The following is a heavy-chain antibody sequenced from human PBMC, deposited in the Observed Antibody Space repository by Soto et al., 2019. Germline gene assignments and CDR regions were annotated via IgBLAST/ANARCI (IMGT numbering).Heavy chain of an antibody. Sequence: QVQLVQSGAEVKKPGASVKVSCKASGYTFTGYYMHWVRQAPGQELEWMGWINPNSGGTNYAQKFQGWVTMTRDTSISTAYMELSRLRSDDTAVYYCARLYCSSTSCRHNWFDPWGQGTLVTVSS. D-gene: IGHD2-2*01. V-gene: IGHV1-2*04. J-gene: IGHJ5*02. CDR3: ARLYCSSTSCRHNWFDP. CDR1: GYTFTGYY. CDR2: INPNSGGT.